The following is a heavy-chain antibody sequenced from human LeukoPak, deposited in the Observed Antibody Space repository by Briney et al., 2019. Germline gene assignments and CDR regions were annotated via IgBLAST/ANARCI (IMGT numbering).Heavy chain of an antibody. CDR3: ARDLNAYDSSGYYQL. Sequence: GGSLRLSCAASGFTFSSYWMSWVRQAPGKGLEWVANIKQDGSEKYYVDSVKGRFTISRDNAKNSLYLQMNSLRAEDTAVYYCARDLNAYDSSGYYQLWGQGTMVTVSS. J-gene: IGHJ3*01. CDR1: GFTFSSYW. D-gene: IGHD3-22*01. V-gene: IGHV3-7*01. CDR2: IKQDGSEK.